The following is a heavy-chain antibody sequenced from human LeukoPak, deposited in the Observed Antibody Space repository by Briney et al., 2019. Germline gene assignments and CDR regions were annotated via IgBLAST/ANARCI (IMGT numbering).Heavy chain of an antibody. CDR3: ARDRVGVGSSGWEN. J-gene: IGHJ4*02. CDR2: MNPNSGNT. V-gene: IGHV1-8*01. D-gene: IGHD6-19*01. Sequence: ASVKVSCKASGYTFTSYDINWVRQATGQGREWMGWMNPNSGNTGYTQKFQGRVTMTRDTSISTAYMELSSLTSDDTAVYYCARDRVGVGSSGWENWGQGTLVTVSS. CDR1: GYTFTSYD.